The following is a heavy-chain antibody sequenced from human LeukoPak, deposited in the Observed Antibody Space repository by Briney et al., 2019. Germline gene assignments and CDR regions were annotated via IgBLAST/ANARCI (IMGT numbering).Heavy chain of an antibody. CDR2: IKQDGSEK. D-gene: IGHD3-22*01. Sequence: ETLSLTCTVSGGSISSSSDYWGWIRQAPGKGLEWVANIKQDGSEKYYVDSVKGRFTISRDNAKNSLYLQMNSLRAEDTAVYYCATVSSGYYQRFDYWGQGTLVAVSS. V-gene: IGHV3-7*01. CDR1: GGSISSSSDY. J-gene: IGHJ4*02. CDR3: ATVSSGYYQRFDY.